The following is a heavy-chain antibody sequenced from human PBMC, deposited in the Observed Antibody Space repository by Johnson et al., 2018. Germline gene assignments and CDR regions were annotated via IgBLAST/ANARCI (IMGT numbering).Heavy chain of an antibody. J-gene: IGHJ3*01. CDR3: AKDAIEWTLRGALDG. Sequence: LRWVRQVPGKGLESRTIMWFDKNNQDYADSLKGRLTISRDNSKNTLFLQMDSLRADDTALYYCAKDAIEWTLRGALDGWGQGTMVTV. V-gene: IGHV3-33*06. D-gene: IGHD4-17*01. CDR2: MWFDKNNQ.